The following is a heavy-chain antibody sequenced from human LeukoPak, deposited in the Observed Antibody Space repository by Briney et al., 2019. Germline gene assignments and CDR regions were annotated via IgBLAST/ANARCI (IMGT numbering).Heavy chain of an antibody. J-gene: IGHJ4*02. D-gene: IGHD2-2*01. CDR1: GGSISSSNW. V-gene: IGHV4-4*02. CDR3: ARGRGRASSRPIDY. CDR2: IYHSGST. Sequence: PSETLSLTCAVSGGSISSSNWWSWVRQPPGKGLEWIGEIYHSGSTNYNPSLKSRVTISVDTSKNQFSLKLSSVTAADTAVYYCARGRGRASSRPIDYWGQGTLVTVSS.